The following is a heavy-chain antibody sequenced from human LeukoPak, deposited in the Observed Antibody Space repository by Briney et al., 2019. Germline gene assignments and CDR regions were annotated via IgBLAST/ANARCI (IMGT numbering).Heavy chain of an antibody. CDR3: ARVRRGSSSWFFDY. Sequence: SETLSLTCTVFGGSISNFYWSWIRQPPGKGLEWIGYIFYTGSTNYNPSLKSRVTISVDTSTKHFSLKLSSVTAADTAVYYCARVRRGSSSWFFDYWGQGTLVTVSS. CDR2: IFYTGST. J-gene: IGHJ4*02. V-gene: IGHV4-59*01. D-gene: IGHD6-13*01. CDR1: GGSISNFY.